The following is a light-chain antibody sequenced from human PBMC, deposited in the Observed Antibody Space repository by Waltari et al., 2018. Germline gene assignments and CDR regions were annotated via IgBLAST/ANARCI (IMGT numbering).Light chain of an antibody. J-gene: IGLJ2*01. CDR2: EVN. CDR3: SSYGGSSTLV. Sequence: QSALTQPPSASGSPGQSVTISCTGSSNDVGGFDYVSWYQQQPGKAPKLIIHEVNKRPSGVPDRVSGSKSGNSAYLTVAGLQADDEGDYHCSSYGGSSTLVFGGGTKLTVL. V-gene: IGLV2-8*01. CDR1: SNDVGGFDY.